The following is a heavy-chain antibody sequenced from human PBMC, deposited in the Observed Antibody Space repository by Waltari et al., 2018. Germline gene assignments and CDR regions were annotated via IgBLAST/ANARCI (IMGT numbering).Heavy chain of an antibody. D-gene: IGHD6-19*01. CDR1: DFAFSTSA. V-gene: IGHV3-23*01. CDR3: AKGTERYGGWAPIFDS. J-gene: IGHJ4*02. CDR2: ISTSGGSE. Sequence: EVHLLESGGDLVQTGGSLRLSSAPSDFAFSTSAMSWVRQAPGKGMEWVSVISTSGGSEKYADSVQGRFTISRDNSKKTLHLQMNSLRVEDTAVYYWAKGTERYGGWAPIFDSGGQGTQVTVSS.